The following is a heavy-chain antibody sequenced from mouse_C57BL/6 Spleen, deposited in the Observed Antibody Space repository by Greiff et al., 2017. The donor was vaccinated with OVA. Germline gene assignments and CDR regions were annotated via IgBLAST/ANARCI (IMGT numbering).Heavy chain of an antibody. Sequence: VHVKQSGPELVKPGASVKISCKASGYSFTDYNMNWVKQSNGKSLEWIGVINPNYGTTSYNQKFKGKATLTVDQSSSTAYMQLNSLTSEDSAVYYCASHYYGSSYYTAMDYWGQGTSVTVSS. D-gene: IGHD1-1*01. CDR3: ASHYYGSSYYTAMDY. CDR2: INPNYGTT. J-gene: IGHJ4*01. CDR1: GYSFTDYN. V-gene: IGHV1-39*01.